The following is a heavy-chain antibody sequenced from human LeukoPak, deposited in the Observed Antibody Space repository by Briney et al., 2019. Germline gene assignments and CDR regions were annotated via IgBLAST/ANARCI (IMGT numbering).Heavy chain of an antibody. CDR1: GFTFSSYA. Sequence: GGSLRLSCAASGFTFSSYAMHWVRQAPGKGLEWVAVISYDGSNKYYADSVKGRFTISRDNSKNTLYLQMNSLRAEDTAVYYCASGDTAMAIMGYWGQGTLVTVSS. D-gene: IGHD5-18*01. J-gene: IGHJ4*02. CDR3: ASGDTAMAIMGY. CDR2: ISYDGSNK. V-gene: IGHV3-30-3*01.